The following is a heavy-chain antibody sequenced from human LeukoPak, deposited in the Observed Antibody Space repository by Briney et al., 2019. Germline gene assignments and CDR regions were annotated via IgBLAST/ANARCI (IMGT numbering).Heavy chain of an antibody. CDR3: AKTVVVPAAVYDYVWGSYRYPFDY. D-gene: IGHD3-16*02. CDR2: ISSSSSYI. CDR1: GFTFSSHS. V-gene: IGHV3-21*01. Sequence: GGSLRLSCAASGFTFSSHSMNWVRQAPGKGLEWVSSISSSSSYIYYADSVKGRFTISRDNAKNSLYLQMNSLRAEDTAVYYCAKTVVVPAAVYDYVWGSYRYPFDYWGQGTLVTVS. J-gene: IGHJ4*02.